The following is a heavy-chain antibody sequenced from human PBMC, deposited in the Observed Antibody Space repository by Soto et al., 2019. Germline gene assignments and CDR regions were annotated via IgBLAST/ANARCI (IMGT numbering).Heavy chain of an antibody. J-gene: IGHJ6*02. Sequence: QVQLVESGGGVVQPGASLRVSCAASGFDFNSYAMHWVRQAPGKGLEWVGVISNDGSNVYYADCVKGRFTISRDSSKNTLFLQGDRLRGDDTATYYCAKAILTATIGPYAMDVWGQGTTVTVSS. CDR1: GFDFNSYA. CDR2: ISNDGSNV. V-gene: IGHV3-30*18. D-gene: IGHD3-3*01. CDR3: AKAILTATIGPYAMDV.